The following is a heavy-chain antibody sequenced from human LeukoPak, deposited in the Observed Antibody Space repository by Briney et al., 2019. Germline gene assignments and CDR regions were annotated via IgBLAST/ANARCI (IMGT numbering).Heavy chain of an antibody. CDR2: INTDGSSI. J-gene: IGHJ4*02. Sequence: GGSLRLSCVASGFTFSTYWMHWVRQAPGKGLVWVSRINTDGSSISYADSVKGRFAISRDNAKNTLYLQMNSLRAEDTAVYYCARADFWTGYYGYWGQGILVTVSS. CDR1: GFTFSTYW. D-gene: IGHD3/OR15-3a*01. V-gene: IGHV3-74*01. CDR3: ARADFWTGYYGY.